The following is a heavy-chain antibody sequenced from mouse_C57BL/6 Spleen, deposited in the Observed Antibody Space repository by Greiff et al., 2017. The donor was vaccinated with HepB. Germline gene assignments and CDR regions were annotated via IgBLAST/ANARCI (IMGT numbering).Heavy chain of an antibody. CDR3: ARGPTVVNYFDY. D-gene: IGHD1-1*01. Sequence: DVKLVESGGDLVKPGGSLKLSCAASGFTFSSYGMSWVRQTPDKRLEWVATISSGGSYTYYPDSVKGRFTISRDNAKNTLYLQMSSLKSEDTAMYYCARGPTVVNYFDYWGQGTTLTVSS. J-gene: IGHJ2*01. CDR2: ISSGGSYT. V-gene: IGHV5-6*02. CDR1: GFTFSSYG.